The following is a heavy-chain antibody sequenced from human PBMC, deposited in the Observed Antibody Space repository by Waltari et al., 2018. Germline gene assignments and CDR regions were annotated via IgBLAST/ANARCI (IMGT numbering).Heavy chain of an antibody. D-gene: IGHD6-19*01. V-gene: IGHV1-18*01. CDR3: AGVKGYRSGWNRASDV. Sequence: QVQLVQSGPEVKNPGASVKVSCKASTYTFTLYDVNWMRQAPGQGLEWLGWISLYNGNTNSAQTFEDRLTMTTDTSTNTAYMELRSLRSDDTAVYYCAGVKGYRSGWNRASDVWGRGTMVIVSS. CDR1: TYTFTLYD. CDR2: ISLYNGNT. J-gene: IGHJ3*01.